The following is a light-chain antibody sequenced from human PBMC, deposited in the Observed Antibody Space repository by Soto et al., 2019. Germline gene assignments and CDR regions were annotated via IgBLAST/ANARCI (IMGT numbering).Light chain of an antibody. Sequence: DIHMTQSPSSLSASVGDRVTITCRARQGISYSLAWYQHKPGKAPTFLMLGASPFQSGVPPRFSGSGSVTEFTLTISSLQAEDFATYYCQHYTEYPFTFGLGTRLEVK. CDR2: GAS. CDR1: QGISYS. J-gene: IGKJ5*01. CDR3: QHYTEYPFT. V-gene: IGKV1-16*01.